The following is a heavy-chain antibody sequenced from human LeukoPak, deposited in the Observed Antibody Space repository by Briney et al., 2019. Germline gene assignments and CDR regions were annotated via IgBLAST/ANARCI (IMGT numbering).Heavy chain of an antibody. CDR3: ARETPRRGETRDGYR. Sequence: GGSLRLSCAASGFTFSSYWMSWVRQAPGKGLEWVAVISSDGSKTYHRDSVKGRFTISRDNSKNTLYLQMNSLRAEDTAVYYCARETPRRGETRDGYRWGQGTLVTVSS. J-gene: IGHJ4*02. CDR1: GFTFSSYW. V-gene: IGHV3-30*03. CDR2: ISSDGSKT. D-gene: IGHD5-24*01.